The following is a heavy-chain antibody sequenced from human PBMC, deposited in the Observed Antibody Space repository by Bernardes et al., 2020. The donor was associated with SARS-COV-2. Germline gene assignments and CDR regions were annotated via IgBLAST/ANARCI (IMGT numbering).Heavy chain of an antibody. CDR1: AFTFSNYV. CDR2: ISGNGDRA. V-gene: IGHV3-23*01. D-gene: IGHD3-10*01. CDR3: ARQSTSYYYGSGTYI. J-gene: IGHJ4*02. Sequence: GGSLRLSCAASAFTFSNYVMTWVRQAPGKGLEWVSGISGNGDRAYYADSVKGRFTISRDMSKNTLYLQMNSLRSEDTAVYYCARQSTSYYYGSGTYIWGQGTLVTVSS.